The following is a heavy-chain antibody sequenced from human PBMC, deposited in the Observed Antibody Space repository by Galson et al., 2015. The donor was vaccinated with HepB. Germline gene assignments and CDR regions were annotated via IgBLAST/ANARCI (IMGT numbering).Heavy chain of an antibody. CDR2: IKQDGSEK. Sequence: SLRLSCAASGFTFSSYWMSWVRQAPGKGLEWVANIKQDGSEKYYVDSVKGRFTISRDNAKNSLYLQMNSLRAEDTAVYYCARVRWLAQMGAAPLDYWGQGTLVTVSS. CDR3: ARVRWLAQMGAAPLDY. CDR1: GFTFSSYW. D-gene: IGHD6-19*01. V-gene: IGHV3-7*03. J-gene: IGHJ4*02.